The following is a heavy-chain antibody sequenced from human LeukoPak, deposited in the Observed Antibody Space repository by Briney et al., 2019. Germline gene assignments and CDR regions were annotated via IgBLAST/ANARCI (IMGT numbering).Heavy chain of an antibody. J-gene: IGHJ6*03. Sequence: GSSVKVSCKASGGTFISYAISWVRQAPGQGREWMGGIIPIFGTANYAQKFQGRVTITADESTSTAYMELSSLRSEDTAVYYCARDPRRDGPRTYYYMDVWGKGTTVTVSS. CDR2: IIPIFGTA. CDR3: ARDPRRDGPRTYYYMDV. V-gene: IGHV1-69*01. CDR1: GGTFISYA. D-gene: IGHD5-24*01.